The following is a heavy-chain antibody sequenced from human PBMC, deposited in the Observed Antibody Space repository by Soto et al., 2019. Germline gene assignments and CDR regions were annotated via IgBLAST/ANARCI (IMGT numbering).Heavy chain of an antibody. Sequence: SETLSLTCAVYGGSFRGPYWSWIRQPPGKGLEWIGEINHSGSTYYNPSLKSRVTISVDTSKNQFSLKLSAVTAADTAVYYCASYDFSSRYYFDYRGQDTLVTVSS. CDR3: ASYDFSSRYYFDY. CDR1: GGSFRGPY. CDR2: INHSGST. J-gene: IGHJ4*02. V-gene: IGHV4-34*01. D-gene: IGHD3-3*01.